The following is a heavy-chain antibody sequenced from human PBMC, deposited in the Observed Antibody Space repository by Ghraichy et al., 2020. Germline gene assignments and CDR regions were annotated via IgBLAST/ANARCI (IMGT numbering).Heavy chain of an antibody. V-gene: IGHV3-43*01. D-gene: IGHD2-15*01. Sequence: GGSLRLSCAASGFTFHDYSMHWVRQVPGKGLEWVSLITSDGGTTYYADSVKGRFTISRDTSKTSLYLQMDSLRTEDTALYYCVKDSYCNGRTGYTYHLDFWGQGTLVSVSS. CDR3: VKDSYCNGRTGYTYHLDF. J-gene: IGHJ4*02. CDR1: GFTFHDYS. CDR2: ITSDGGTT.